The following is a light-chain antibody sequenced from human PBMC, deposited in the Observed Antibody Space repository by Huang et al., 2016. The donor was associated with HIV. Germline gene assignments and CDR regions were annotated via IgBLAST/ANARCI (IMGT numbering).Light chain of an antibody. CDR3: QQYYSTPPVT. V-gene: IGKV4-1*01. CDR1: QSVLYSSNNMNY. J-gene: IGKJ3*01. CDR2: WAS. Sequence: DIVMTQSPDSLAVSLGEGATINCQSSQSVLYSSNNMNYLAWYQQGPGQPPKLLIYWASTRESGVPDRVSGSGSGTDFTLTISSLQAEDVAVYYCQQYYSTPPVTFGPGTKVDIK.